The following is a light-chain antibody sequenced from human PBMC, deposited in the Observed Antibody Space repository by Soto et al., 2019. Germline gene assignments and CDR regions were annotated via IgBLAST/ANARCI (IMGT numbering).Light chain of an antibody. Sequence: QAVVTQEPSLTLSRGGTVTLTCGYSTGAVTNGHYPYWFQQKPGQAPRTLIYDTTNRHSWTPARFSGSLLGGKAALTLSGAQPEDEAEYYCLLSYNGPYVFGTGTKVTVL. CDR2: DTT. CDR1: TGAVTNGHY. V-gene: IGLV7-46*01. J-gene: IGLJ1*01. CDR3: LLSYNGPYV.